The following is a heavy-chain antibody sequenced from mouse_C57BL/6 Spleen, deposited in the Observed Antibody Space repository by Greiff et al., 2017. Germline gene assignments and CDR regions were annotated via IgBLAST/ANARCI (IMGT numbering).Heavy chain of an antibody. J-gene: IGHJ3*01. CDR3: TRSNYGSRDAY. CDR2: IDPETGGT. CDR1: GYTFTDYE. D-gene: IGHD1-1*01. V-gene: IGHV1-15*01. Sequence: QVQLQQSGAELVRPGASVTLFCKASGYTFTDYEMHWVKQTPVHGLEWIGAIDPETGGTAYNQKFKGKAILTADKSSSTAYMELRSLTSEDSAVYYCTRSNYGSRDAYWGQGTLVTVSA.